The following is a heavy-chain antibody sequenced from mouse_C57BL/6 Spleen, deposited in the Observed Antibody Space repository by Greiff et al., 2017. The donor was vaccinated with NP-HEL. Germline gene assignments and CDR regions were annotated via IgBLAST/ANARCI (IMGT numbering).Heavy chain of an antibody. V-gene: IGHV5-17*01. CDR2: ISSGSSTI. Sequence: EVKLMESGGGLVKPGGYLKLSCAASGFTFSDYGMHWVSQAPEKGLEWVAYISSGSSTICYADTGKGRVTISRDNAKNTLFLQMTSLRSEDTAMYYCATYSNFVYWGQGTTLTVSS. D-gene: IGHD2-5*01. CDR3: ATYSNFVY. CDR1: GFTFSDYG. J-gene: IGHJ2*01.